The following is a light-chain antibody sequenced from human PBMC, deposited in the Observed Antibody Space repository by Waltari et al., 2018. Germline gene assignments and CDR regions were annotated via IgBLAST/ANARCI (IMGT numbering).Light chain of an antibody. CDR3: LHDYVFPWT. CDR2: NVS. CDR1: QATRIV. Sequence: ALQLTHSPPSLSASVGDRLTITCRARQATRIVLVWYQQKPGKAPKLLIYNVSNVHSGVSLRFSGSGYGTDFTLANNSLQPEDFATYYCLHDYVFPWTFGQRTKVEIK. J-gene: IGKJ1*01. V-gene: IGKV1-6*01.